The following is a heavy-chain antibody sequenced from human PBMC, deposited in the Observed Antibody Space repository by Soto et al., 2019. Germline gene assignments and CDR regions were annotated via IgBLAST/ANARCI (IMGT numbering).Heavy chain of an antibody. D-gene: IGHD2-2*01. CDR2: ISYDGGNK. CDR1: GFTFSSYA. Sequence: GGSLRLSCAASGFTFSSYAMHWVRQAPGKGLEWVAVISYDGGNKYYADSVTGRFTISRDNSKNTLYLQMNSLRAEDSAVYYGASLVAYPPSFDYWGQGTLVTVSS. J-gene: IGHJ4*02. CDR3: ASLVAYPPSFDY. V-gene: IGHV3-30-3*01.